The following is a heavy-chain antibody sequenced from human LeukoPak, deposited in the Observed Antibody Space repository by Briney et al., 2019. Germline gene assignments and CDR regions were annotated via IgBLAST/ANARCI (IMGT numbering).Heavy chain of an antibody. CDR1: GGTFSSYA. CDR3: AREGASFDY. J-gene: IGHJ4*02. CDR2: INPSGGST. Sequence: ASVKVSCKASGGTFSSYAISWVRQAPGQGLEWMGIINPSGGSTSYAQKFQGRVTMTRDTSTSTVYMELSSLRSEDTAVYYCAREGASFDYWGQGTLVTVSS. V-gene: IGHV1-46*01.